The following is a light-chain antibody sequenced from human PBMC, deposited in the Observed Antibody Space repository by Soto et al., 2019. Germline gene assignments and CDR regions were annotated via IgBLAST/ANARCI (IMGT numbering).Light chain of an antibody. CDR3: QQLYNYPRT. V-gene: IGKV1-9*01. CDR2: AAS. CDR1: QGIANY. J-gene: IGKJ1*01. Sequence: DIPLTQSPSFLSASVGDRVSITCRASQGIANYLAWFQQKPGKAPELLIFAASTLRSGVPLRFSGSGSGTEYTLTVSSLQPEDFGTYYCQQLYNYPRTFGQGTKVEIK.